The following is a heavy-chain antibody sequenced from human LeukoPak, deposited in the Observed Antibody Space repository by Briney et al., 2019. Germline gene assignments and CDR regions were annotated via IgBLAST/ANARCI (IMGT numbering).Heavy chain of an antibody. CDR1: GFTFSSYG. Sequence: PGGSLRLSCAASGFTFSSYGMHWVRQAPGKGLEWVAVIWYDGSNKYYADPVKGRFTISRDNSKNTLYLQMNSLRAEDTAVYYCARAGAVRGVTPFYYYYYMDVWGKGTTVTISS. CDR2: IWYDGSNK. CDR3: ARAGAVRGVTPFYYYYYMDV. J-gene: IGHJ6*03. D-gene: IGHD3-10*01. V-gene: IGHV3-33*01.